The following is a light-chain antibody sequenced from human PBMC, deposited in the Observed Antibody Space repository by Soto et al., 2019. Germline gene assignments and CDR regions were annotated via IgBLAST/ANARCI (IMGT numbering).Light chain of an antibody. J-gene: IGKJ4*01. Sequence: DLPMTQSPSSLSASVVDRATIGCRARQNITTYLAWFQQKPGKAPKSLIYAATNLQGGVPSRFSGTGSGTEFSLTISSLQPEDVATYYCQQYERYPPYFGGGTK. CDR1: QNITTY. CDR3: QQYERYPPY. V-gene: IGKV1-16*01. CDR2: AAT.